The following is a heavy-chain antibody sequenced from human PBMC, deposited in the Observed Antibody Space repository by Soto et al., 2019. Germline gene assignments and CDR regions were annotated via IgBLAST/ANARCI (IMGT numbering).Heavy chain of an antibody. D-gene: IGHD3-22*01. CDR1: GFTFSSYS. CDR3: ARGDGDYYDGNGYLGRH. CDR2: ISGSGGST. V-gene: IGHV3-23*01. J-gene: IGHJ4*02. Sequence: GGSLRLSCAASGFTFSSYSMNWVRQAPGKGLEWVSAISGSGGSTYYADSVKGRFTISRDNSKNTLYLQMNSLRAEDTAVYYCARGDGDYYDGNGYLGRHWGQGTLVTVSS.